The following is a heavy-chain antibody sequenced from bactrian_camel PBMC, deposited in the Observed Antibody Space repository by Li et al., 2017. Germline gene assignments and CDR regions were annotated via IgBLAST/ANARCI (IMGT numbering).Heavy chain of an antibody. CDR2: INSGGSIT. D-gene: IGHD6*01. CDR3: VRDLHGRIAYLDGEGTFGF. Sequence: QVQLVESGGGLVQPGGSLRLSCASSGFTFSSYCMYWVRQAPGKGLEWVSRINSGGSITYYADSVKGRFTISRDNAKNTVYLQMSSLKPEDTGVYYCVRDLHGRIAYLDGEGTFGFWGQGTQVTVS. J-gene: IGHJ6*01. CDR1: GFTFSSYC. V-gene: IGHV3S25*01.